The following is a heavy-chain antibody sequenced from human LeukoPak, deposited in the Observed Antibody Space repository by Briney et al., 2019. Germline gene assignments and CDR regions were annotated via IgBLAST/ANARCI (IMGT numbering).Heavy chain of an antibody. CDR3: ARGRSVVSTQIYYFDY. J-gene: IGHJ4*02. CDR1: GYTFTSYD. D-gene: IGHD2-15*01. CDR2: MNPNSGNT. Sequence: ASVKVSCKASGYTFTSYDINWVRQATGQGLEWMGWMNPNSGNTGYAQKFQGRVTMTRNTSISTAYMELSSLRSEDTAVYYCARGRSVVSTQIYYFDYWGQGTLVTVSS. V-gene: IGHV1-8*01.